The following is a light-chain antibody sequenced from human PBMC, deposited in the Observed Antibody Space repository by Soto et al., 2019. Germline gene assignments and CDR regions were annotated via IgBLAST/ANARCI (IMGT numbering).Light chain of an antibody. CDR1: QSVSSSH. V-gene: IGKV3-20*01. J-gene: IGKJ2*01. CDR2: GAS. Sequence: DIVLTQSPGTLSLSPGEGATLSCRASQSVSSSHLAWYQQKPGQAPRLVIYGASSRATGIPDRFSGSGSGTHFTLTISRLEPDDFAVYYCQQYGGSPLYTFGQGTTLQIK. CDR3: QQYGGSPLYT.